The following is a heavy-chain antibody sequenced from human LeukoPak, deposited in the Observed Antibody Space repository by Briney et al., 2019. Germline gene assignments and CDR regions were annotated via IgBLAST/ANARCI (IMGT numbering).Heavy chain of an antibody. V-gene: IGHV3-9*01. CDR3: ARVTTRAVLDAFDI. Sequence: GKSLRLSCVASGFTFDDYAMHWVRQAPGKGLEWVSGISWNSGNIDYADSVKGRFTISRDNAKNSLYLQMNSLRAEDTAVYYCARVTTRAVLDAFDIWGQGTMVTVSS. J-gene: IGHJ3*02. CDR2: ISWNSGNI. CDR1: GFTFDDYA. D-gene: IGHD6-19*01.